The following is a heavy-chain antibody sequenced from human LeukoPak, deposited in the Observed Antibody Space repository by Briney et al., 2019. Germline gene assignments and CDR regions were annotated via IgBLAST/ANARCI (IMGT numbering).Heavy chain of an antibody. D-gene: IGHD3-10*01. CDR2: INHGGST. Sequence: PSETLSLTCAVSGGSFSGHYWNWIRQPPGKGLEWIGEINHGGSTNYNPSLNSRVTISVDTSKNQFSLKLSSVTAADTAVYYCARRGGRITMVRGVRGPSNWFDPWGQGTLVTVSS. J-gene: IGHJ5*02. CDR3: ARRGGRITMVRGVRGPSNWFDP. CDR1: GGSFSGHY. V-gene: IGHV4-34*01.